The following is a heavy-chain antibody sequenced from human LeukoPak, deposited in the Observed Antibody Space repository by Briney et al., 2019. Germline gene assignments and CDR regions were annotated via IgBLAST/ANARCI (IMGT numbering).Heavy chain of an antibody. CDR3: ARGRRYFDWLSANWFDP. J-gene: IGHJ5*02. D-gene: IGHD3-9*01. CDR2: IYYSGST. Sequence: SETLSLTCTVSGGSISSGDYYWSWIRQPPGTGLEWIGYIYYSGSTYYNPSLKSRVTISVDTSKNQFSLKLSSVTAADTAVYYCARGRRYFDWLSANWFDPWGQGTLVTVSS. V-gene: IGHV4-30-4*01. CDR1: GGSISSGDYY.